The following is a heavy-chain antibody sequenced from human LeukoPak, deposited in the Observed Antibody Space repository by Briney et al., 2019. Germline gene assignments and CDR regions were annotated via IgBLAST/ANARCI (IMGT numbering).Heavy chain of an antibody. J-gene: IGHJ4*02. D-gene: IGHD6-6*01. CDR3: SRGNRQLNY. V-gene: IGHV3-72*01. Sequence: GGSLRLSCVASGFTFGDYYMNWVRQAPGKGPEWVGRIRNRANRYTTEYAASVKGRSIISRDDSRNSLFLQMSTLRTDDTAMCYCSRGNRQLNYWGQGTLVTVSS. CDR2: IRNRANRYTT. CDR1: GFTFGDYY.